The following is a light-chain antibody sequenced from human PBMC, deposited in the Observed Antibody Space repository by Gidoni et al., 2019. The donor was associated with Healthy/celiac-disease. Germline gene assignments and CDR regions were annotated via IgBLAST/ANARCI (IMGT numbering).Light chain of an antibody. J-gene: IGLJ2*01. CDR3: QAWDSSIAV. CDR1: KLGDKY. V-gene: IGLV3-1*01. CDR2: QAS. Sequence: SYELTQPPSVAVSPGQTASITCSGDKLGDKYACWYQQKPGQSPVLVIYQASKRPSGIPERFSGSNSGNTATLTISGTQAMDEADYYCQAWDSSIAVFGGGTKLTVL.